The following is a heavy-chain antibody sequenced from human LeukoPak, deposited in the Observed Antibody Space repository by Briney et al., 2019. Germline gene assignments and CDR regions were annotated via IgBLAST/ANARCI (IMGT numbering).Heavy chain of an antibody. D-gene: IGHD1-26*01. J-gene: IGHJ5*02. CDR2: INPNSGGT. Sequence: APVKVSCKASGYTFTGYDMHWVRQAPGQGLEWMGWINPNSGGTNYAQKFQGRVTMTRDTSISTAYMELSRLRSDDTAVYYCARESRDLGGDNWFDPWGQGTLVTVSS. V-gene: IGHV1-2*02. CDR1: GYTFTGYD. CDR3: ARESRDLGGDNWFDP.